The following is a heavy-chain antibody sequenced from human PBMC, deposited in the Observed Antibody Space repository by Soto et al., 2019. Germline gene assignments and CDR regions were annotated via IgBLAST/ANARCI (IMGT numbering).Heavy chain of an antibody. CDR2: MYHSGST. CDR3: ARGYGRNFDY. J-gene: IGHJ4*02. CDR1: GGSISSGGYS. D-gene: IGHD5-18*01. V-gene: IGHV4-30-2*01. Sequence: SETLSLTCTVSGGSISSGGYSWSWIRQPPGKGLEWIGYMYHSGSTYYNPSLKSRVTISIDRSKNQFSLKLSSVTAADTAVYYCARGYGRNFDYWGQGTLVTVSS.